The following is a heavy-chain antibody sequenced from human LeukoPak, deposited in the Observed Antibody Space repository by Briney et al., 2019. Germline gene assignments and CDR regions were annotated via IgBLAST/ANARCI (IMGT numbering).Heavy chain of an antibody. J-gene: IGHJ3*02. D-gene: IGHD2-15*01. CDR3: ASPYCSGGSCYDAFDI. CDR1: GGSISSYY. V-gene: IGHV4-59*08. Sequence: TSETLSLTCTVSGGSISSYYWSWIRQPPGKGLEWIGYIYYSGSTNYNPSLKSRVTISVDTPKNQLSLKLSSVTAADTAVYYCASPYCSGGSCYDAFDIWGQGTMVTVSS. CDR2: IYYSGST.